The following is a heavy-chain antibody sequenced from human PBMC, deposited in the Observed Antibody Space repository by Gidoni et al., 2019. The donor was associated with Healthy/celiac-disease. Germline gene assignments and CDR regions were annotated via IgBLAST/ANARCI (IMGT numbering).Heavy chain of an antibody. CDR2: IIPIFGTA. J-gene: IGHJ6*02. D-gene: IGHD3-16*01. CDR1: GGTFSSYA. Sequence: QVQLVQSGAEVKKPGSSVKVSCKASGGTFSSYAISWVRQAPGQGLEWMGGIIPIFGTANYAQKFQGRVTITADESTSTAYMELSSLRSEDTAVYYCARVVADWGDYDYASNYYYGMDVWGQGTTVTVSS. CDR3: ARVVADWGDYDYASNYYYGMDV. V-gene: IGHV1-69*01.